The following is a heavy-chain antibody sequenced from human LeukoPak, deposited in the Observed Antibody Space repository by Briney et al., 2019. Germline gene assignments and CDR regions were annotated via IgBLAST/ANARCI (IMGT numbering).Heavy chain of an antibody. J-gene: IGHJ4*02. CDR1: GYTTYW. D-gene: IGHD2-21*01. Sequence: GESLKISCKSSGYTTYWIAWVRQMPGKGLEWMGIIYPGDSDTRYSPSFQGQVTISADKSISPAYLQWTSLKASGSALYYCARVLIRGDEIDYGGEGTLVTVSS. CDR2: IYPGDSDT. V-gene: IGHV5-51*01. CDR3: ARVLIRGDEIDY.